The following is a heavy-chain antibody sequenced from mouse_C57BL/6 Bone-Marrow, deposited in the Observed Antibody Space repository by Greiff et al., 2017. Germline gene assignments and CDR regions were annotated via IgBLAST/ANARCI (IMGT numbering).Heavy chain of an antibody. D-gene: IGHD1-1*01. CDR3: ARQACITTVLANEDAMDY. Sequence: EVKLVESGGDLVKPGGSLKLSCAASGFTFSSYGMSWVRQTPDKRLEWVATISSGGSYTYYPESVKGRFTISRDNAKNTLYLQMSMLKSEDTAKYNCARQACITTVLANEDAMDYWGQGTSVTVSS. J-gene: IGHJ4*01. CDR2: ISSGGSYT. CDR1: GFTFSSYG. V-gene: IGHV5-6*02.